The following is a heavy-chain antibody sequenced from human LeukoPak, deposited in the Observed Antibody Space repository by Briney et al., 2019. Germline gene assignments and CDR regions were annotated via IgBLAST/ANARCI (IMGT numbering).Heavy chain of an antibody. CDR2: IYTSGST. J-gene: IGHJ4*02. CDR1: GGSISSNSYD. V-gene: IGHV4-61*02. Sequence: PSETLSLTCTVSGGSISSNSYDWSWIRQPAGKGLEWIGRIYTSGSTNYNPSLKSRVTISVDTSKNQFSLKLNSVTAADTAVYFCASSKKGGGSGYWGQGTLVTVSS. D-gene: IGHD2-15*01. CDR3: ASSKKGGGSGY.